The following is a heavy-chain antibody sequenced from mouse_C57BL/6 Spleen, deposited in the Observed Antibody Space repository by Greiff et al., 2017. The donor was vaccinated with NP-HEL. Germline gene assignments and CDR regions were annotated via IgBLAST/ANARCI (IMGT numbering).Heavy chain of an antibody. V-gene: IGHV1-55*01. CDR3: AREDYSNYPFAY. D-gene: IGHD2-5*01. Sequence: QVQLQQPGAELVKPGASVKMSCKASGYTFTSYWITWVKQRPGQGLEWIGDLYPGSGSTNYNEKFKSKATLTVDTSSSTAYMQLSSLTSEDSAVYYCAREDYSNYPFAYWGQGTLVTVSA. J-gene: IGHJ3*01. CDR2: LYPGSGST. CDR1: GYTFTSYW.